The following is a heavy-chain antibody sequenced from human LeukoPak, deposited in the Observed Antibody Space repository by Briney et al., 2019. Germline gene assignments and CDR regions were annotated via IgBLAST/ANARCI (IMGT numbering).Heavy chain of an antibody. CDR3: ARGPSITMVRGGQWYYYMDV. CDR2: IYPSDSDI. D-gene: IGHD3-10*01. Sequence: AGESLKISCQASGYDFTSYWIGWVRQMPGKGLEWMGIIYPSDSDIRYSPSFQGQVTISADKAISTAYVQWSSLRSEDTAVYYCARGPSITMVRGGQWYYYMDVWGKGTTVTISS. J-gene: IGHJ6*03. CDR1: GYDFTSYW. V-gene: IGHV5-51*01.